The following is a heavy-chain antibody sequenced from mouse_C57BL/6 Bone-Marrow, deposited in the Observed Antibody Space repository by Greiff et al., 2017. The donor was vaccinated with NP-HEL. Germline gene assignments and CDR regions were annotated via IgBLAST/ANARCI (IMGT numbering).Heavy chain of an antibody. J-gene: IGHJ4*01. CDR2: IYPRGGST. Sequence: QVQLKESGPELVKPGASVKLSCKASGYTFTSYDINWVKQRPGLGLEWIGWIYPRGGSTKYNEKFKGKATLTVDTSSSTAYMELHSLTSEASAVYLCARGYYGRGDAMDYWGQGTPVTVSS. V-gene: IGHV1-85*01. D-gene: IGHD1-1*01. CDR3: ARGYYGRGDAMDY. CDR1: GYTFTSYD.